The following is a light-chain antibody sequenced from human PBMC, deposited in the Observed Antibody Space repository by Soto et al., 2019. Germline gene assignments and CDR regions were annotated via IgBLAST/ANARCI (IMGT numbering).Light chain of an antibody. CDR3: QQSCSTPVT. CDR1: QRLSASD. V-gene: IGKV3-20*01. J-gene: IGKJ1*01. CDR2: GVS. Sequence: EIVLTQSPGTLSLSPGERATLSCRASQRLSASDIAWYQQKPGQAPKFLIYGVSSRATGIPDRFSGSASGTDFTLTISRLEPEDFATYYCQQSCSTPVTFGQGTKVDIK.